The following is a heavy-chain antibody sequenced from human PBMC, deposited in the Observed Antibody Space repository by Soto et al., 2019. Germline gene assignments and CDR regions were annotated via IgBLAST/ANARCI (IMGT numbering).Heavy chain of an antibody. CDR1: GGTFSRHA. J-gene: IGHJ1*01. Sequence: QVQLVQSGAEVRKPGSSVKVSCKASGGTFSRHAISWVRQAPGQGLEWMGGIIPIFGTANHAQKFQGRVTIIADESTSTVYMELSSLRSEDTAMYYCAKASPPDDYESGGYRPSQHWGQGTLVTVSS. CDR3: AKASPPDDYESGGYRPSQH. D-gene: IGHD3-22*01. CDR2: IIPIFGTA. V-gene: IGHV1-69*01.